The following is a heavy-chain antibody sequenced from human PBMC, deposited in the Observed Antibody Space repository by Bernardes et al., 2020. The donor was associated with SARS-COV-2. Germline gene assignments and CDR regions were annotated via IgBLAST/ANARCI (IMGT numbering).Heavy chain of an antibody. J-gene: IGHJ6*02. Sequence: SVPTLVKPTQTLTLTCTFSGFSLSTSGVGVGWIRQPPGKALEWLALIYWDDDKRYSPSLKSRLTITKDTSKNQVVLTMTNMDPVDTATNYCAHSRGYSGYDNYGMDVWGQGTTVTVSS. D-gene: IGHD5-12*01. CDR2: IYWDDDK. CDR1: GFSLSTSGVG. CDR3: AHSRGYSGYDNYGMDV. V-gene: IGHV2-5*02.